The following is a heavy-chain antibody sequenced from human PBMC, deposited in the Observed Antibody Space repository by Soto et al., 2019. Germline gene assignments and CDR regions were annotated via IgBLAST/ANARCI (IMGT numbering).Heavy chain of an antibody. CDR3: GRGAPYDFFTRYPARDHPVFDS. CDR1: GFTFSNYG. D-gene: IGHD3-3*01. Sequence: QVHLVESGGGVVQPERSLRLSCAASGFTFSNYGMHWVRQAPGKGLEWVAVIWYDGSNKYYEDSVQGRFIISRDNSNNSLYLQMNSLRAYDTAVYYCGRGAPYDFFTRYPARDHPVFDSWGLGTLVTVSS. V-gene: IGHV3-33*01. CDR2: IWYDGSNK. J-gene: IGHJ4*02.